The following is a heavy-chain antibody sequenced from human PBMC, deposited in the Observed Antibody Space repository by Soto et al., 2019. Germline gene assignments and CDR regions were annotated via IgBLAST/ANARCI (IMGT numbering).Heavy chain of an antibody. J-gene: IGHJ6*03. CDR1: GYTFTSYA. Sequence: QVQLVQSGAEVKKPGASVKVSCKTSGYTFTSYAINWVRQAAGQGLEWMGWMNPNNGNTGYAQKFQGRVTMTRNTSESTAYMELNSLRSEDTAVYYCARGLKMTTVTHYYYYYMDLWGKGTTVTVSS. CDR2: MNPNNGNT. D-gene: IGHD4-4*01. CDR3: ARGLKMTTVTHYYYYYMDL. V-gene: IGHV1-8*01.